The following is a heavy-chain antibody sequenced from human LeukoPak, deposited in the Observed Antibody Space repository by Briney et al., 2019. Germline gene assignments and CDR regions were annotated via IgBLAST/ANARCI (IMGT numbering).Heavy chain of an antibody. D-gene: IGHD3-9*01. Sequence: SQTLSLTCTVSGGSISSGDYYWSWIRQPPGKGLEWIGHIYYSGSTYYNPSLKSRFTISVDTSKNQFSLKLSSVTAADTAVYYCARVERYFDWSLDYWGQGTLVTVSS. CDR2: IYYSGST. V-gene: IGHV4-30-4*01. CDR1: GGSISSGDYY. CDR3: ARVERYFDWSLDY. J-gene: IGHJ4*02.